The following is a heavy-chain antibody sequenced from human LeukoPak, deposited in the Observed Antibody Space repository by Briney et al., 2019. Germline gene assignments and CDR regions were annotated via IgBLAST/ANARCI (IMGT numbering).Heavy chain of an antibody. CDR3: ATYRQVLLPFES. J-gene: IGHJ4*02. D-gene: IGHD5-18*01. V-gene: IGHV3-23*01. CDR2: IFPSGGEI. Sequence: GGSLRLSCAASGFTSDDYAMHWVRQAPGKGLEWVSSIFPSGGEIHYADSVRGRFTISRDNSKSILSLQMNSLRAEDTATYYCATYRQVLLPFESWGQGTLVTVSS. CDR1: GFTSDDYA.